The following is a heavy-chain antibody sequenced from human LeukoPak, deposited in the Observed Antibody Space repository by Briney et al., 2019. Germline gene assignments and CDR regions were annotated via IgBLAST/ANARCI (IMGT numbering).Heavy chain of an antibody. CDR3: ARGNFGVIIAGDYFNF. Sequence: PGTSLRLSCAASGFTFSNYAMHWVRQAPGKGLEWVAVVSFDGNTKYYADSVKGRFTISRDNSRNTLYLEVDSLRAEDTAVFHCARGNFGVIIAGDYFNFWGQGTLVTVSS. V-gene: IGHV3-30-3*01. J-gene: IGHJ4*02. D-gene: IGHD3-3*01. CDR1: GFTFSNYA. CDR2: VSFDGNTK.